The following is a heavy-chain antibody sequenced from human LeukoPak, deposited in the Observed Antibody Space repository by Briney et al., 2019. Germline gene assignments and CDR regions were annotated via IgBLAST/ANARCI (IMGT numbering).Heavy chain of an antibody. CDR2: IYYSGST. V-gene: IGHV4-30-4*08. D-gene: IGHD3-16*01. CDR1: GFTFSDYY. Sequence: LRLSCAASGFTFSDYYMSWNRQAPGKGLEWIGYIYYSGSTYYNPSLKSRITISIDTSKNQFSLKLSSVTAADTAVYYCARVMKLDRMDVWGKGATVTVSS. J-gene: IGHJ6*04. CDR3: ARVMKLDRMDV.